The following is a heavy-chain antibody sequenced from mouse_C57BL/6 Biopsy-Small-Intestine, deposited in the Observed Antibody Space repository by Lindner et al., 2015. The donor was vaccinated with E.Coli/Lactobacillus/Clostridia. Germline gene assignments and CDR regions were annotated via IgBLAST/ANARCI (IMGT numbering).Heavy chain of an antibody. J-gene: IGHJ4*01. D-gene: IGHD2-5*01. Sequence: VQLQESGGGLVKPGGSLKLSYAASGFTFSDYGMHWVRQAPEKGLEWVAYISSGSSTIYYADTVKGRFTISRDNAKNTLFLQMTSLRSEDTAMYYCARDYSNYRFYYTMDYWGQGTSVAVSS. V-gene: IGHV5-17*01. CDR3: ARDYSNYRFYYTMDY. CDR2: ISSGSSTI. CDR1: GFTFSDYG.